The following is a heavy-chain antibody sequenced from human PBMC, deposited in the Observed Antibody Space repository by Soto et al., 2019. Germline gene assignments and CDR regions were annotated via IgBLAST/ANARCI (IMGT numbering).Heavy chain of an antibody. V-gene: IGHV1-18*04. D-gene: IGHD3-10*01. Sequence: ASVKVSCKASGYIFTSYGINWLRQAPGQGLEWLGWIGLYIHNTNYAQKFQGRVTITTDTSTSTVYMELRSLTSDDTAVYYCARGAFDYGSESDYNTPFAYWGQGTLVTVSS. CDR1: GYIFTSYG. CDR3: ARGAFDYGSESDYNTPFAY. J-gene: IGHJ4*02. CDR2: IGLYIHNT.